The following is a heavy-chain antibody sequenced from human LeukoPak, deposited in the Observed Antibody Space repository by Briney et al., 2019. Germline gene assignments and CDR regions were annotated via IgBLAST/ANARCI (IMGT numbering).Heavy chain of an antibody. CDR2: ISSTGSTI. CDR1: GFTFSSYE. J-gene: IGHJ4*02. CDR3: PRVTAHNHDY. V-gene: IGHV3-48*03. D-gene: IGHD2-21*02. Sequence: PGGSLRLSCAASGFTFSSYEMNWVRQAPGKGLEWVSYISSTGSTIYYADSVKGGLTMSRDNAKNSLYMKMKSLRGEDTAVYYCPRVTAHNHDYWGQGTLVTISS.